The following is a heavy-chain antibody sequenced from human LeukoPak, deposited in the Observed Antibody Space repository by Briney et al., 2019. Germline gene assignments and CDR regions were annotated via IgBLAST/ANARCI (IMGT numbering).Heavy chain of an antibody. CDR3: ARADLATGNAYYMDV. J-gene: IGHJ6*03. V-gene: IGHV3-30*01. D-gene: IGHD6-13*01. CDR2: VSPDGSNK. Sequence: GRSLRLSCAASGFTFSNYAMHWVRQAPGKGLEWVAVVSPDGSNKYSADSVKGRFTISRDNSRNTLYLEMNSLRAEDTAVYYCARADLATGNAYYMDVWGKGTTATVSS. CDR1: GFTFSNYA.